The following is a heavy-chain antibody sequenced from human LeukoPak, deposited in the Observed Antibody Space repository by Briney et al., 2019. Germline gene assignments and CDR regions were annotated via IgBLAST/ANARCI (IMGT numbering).Heavy chain of an antibody. Sequence: GGSLRLSCAASGFTFSSYSMNWVRQAPGKGLEWVSSISSSSSYIYYADSVKGRFTISRDNAKNSLYLQMNSLRAEDTAVYYCARDFGHSGSYDFDYWGQGTLVTVSS. D-gene: IGHD1-26*01. CDR2: ISSSSSYI. V-gene: IGHV3-21*01. J-gene: IGHJ4*02. CDR3: ARDFGHSGSYDFDY. CDR1: GFTFSSYS.